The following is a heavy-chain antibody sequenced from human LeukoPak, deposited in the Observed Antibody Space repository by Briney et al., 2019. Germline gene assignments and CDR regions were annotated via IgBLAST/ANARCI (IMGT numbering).Heavy chain of an antibody. CDR2: IYTSGST. D-gene: IGHD1-26*01. J-gene: IGHJ4*02. V-gene: IGHV4-4*07. CDR1: GGSISLYY. Sequence: SETLSLTCTVSGGSISLYYWSWIRQPAGKGLEWIGRIYTSGSTNYNASLKSRVSMSVDTSKNQFSLKLSSVTAADTAVFYCARENSGSYREFDYWGQGTLVTVSS. CDR3: ARENSGSYREFDY.